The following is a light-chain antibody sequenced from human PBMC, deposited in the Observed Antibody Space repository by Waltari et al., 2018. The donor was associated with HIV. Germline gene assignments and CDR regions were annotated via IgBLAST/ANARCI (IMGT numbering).Light chain of an antibody. CDR3: QTWDSNTAV. CDR2: QDT. V-gene: IGLV3-1*01. J-gene: IGLJ1*01. CDR1: RLGQKY. Sequence: SSDLTQPPSVSVSPGQTASISCFGNRLGQKYTCWYQQNPAQPPVLIIYQDTKRPSGIPERFSGSNSGSTATLTITGTQAVDEADYYCQTWDSNTAVFGTGTKVTV.